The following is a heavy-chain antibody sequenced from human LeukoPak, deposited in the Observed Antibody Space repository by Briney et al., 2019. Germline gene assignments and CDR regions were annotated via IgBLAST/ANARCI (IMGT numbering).Heavy chain of an antibody. D-gene: IGHD5-24*01. CDR1: GFSVSSNY. CDR3: AKEFSFRDGYNHGFDN. CDR2: IRSGGNT. Sequence: PGGSLRLSCAASGFSVSSNYMSSVRQAPGKGLEWVSVIRSGGNTEHADSVKGRFTISRDNSKNTLYLQMNSLRADDTAVYYCAKEFSFRDGYNHGFDNWGQGTLVTVSS. V-gene: IGHV3-53*01. J-gene: IGHJ4*02.